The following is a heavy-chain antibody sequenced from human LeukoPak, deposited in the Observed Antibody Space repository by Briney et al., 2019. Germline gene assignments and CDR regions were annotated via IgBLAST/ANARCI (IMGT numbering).Heavy chain of an antibody. CDR1: GFTFSSYA. CDR3: AKMPVSYSSGWSNFDY. Sequence: GGSLRLSCAASGFTFSSYAMSWVRQAPGKGLEWVSGISGSGGSTYYADSVKGRFTISRDNSKNTLYLQMSGLRAEDTAVYYCAKMPVSYSSGWSNFDYWGQGTLVTVSS. CDR2: ISGSGGST. J-gene: IGHJ4*02. D-gene: IGHD6-19*01. V-gene: IGHV3-23*01.